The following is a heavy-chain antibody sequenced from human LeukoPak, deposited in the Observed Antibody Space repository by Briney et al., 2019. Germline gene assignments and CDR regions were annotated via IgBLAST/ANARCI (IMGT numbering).Heavy chain of an antibody. CDR1: GFTFSSYS. D-gene: IGHD5-18*01. J-gene: IGHJ4*02. Sequence: GGSLRLSCAASGFTFSSYSMNWVRQAPGEGLEWVSSVTSASDTYYADSVKGRFTISRDNAGNSLYLQMNSLRAEDTAVYYCARDPGMGDSWGQGTLVTVSS. CDR3: ARDPGMGDS. CDR2: VTSASDT. V-gene: IGHV3-21*06.